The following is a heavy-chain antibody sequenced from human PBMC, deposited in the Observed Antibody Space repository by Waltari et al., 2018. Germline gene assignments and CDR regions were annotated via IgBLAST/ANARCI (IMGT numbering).Heavy chain of an antibody. CDR2: IYTSGST. J-gene: IGHJ6*03. V-gene: IGHV4-4*07. Sequence: QVQLQESGPGLVKPSETLSLTCTVSGGSISSYYWSWIRQPAGKGLEWIGRIYTSGSTNYNPSLKSRVTMSVDTSKNQFSLKLSSVTAADTAVYYCARVWYSSSSSYMDVWGKGTTVTISS. CDR3: ARVWYSSSSSYMDV. CDR1: GGSISSYY. D-gene: IGHD6-6*01.